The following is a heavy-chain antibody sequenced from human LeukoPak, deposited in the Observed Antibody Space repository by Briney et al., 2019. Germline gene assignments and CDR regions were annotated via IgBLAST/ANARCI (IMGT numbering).Heavy chain of an antibody. CDR2: INHSGST. Sequence: SETLSLTCAVYGGSFSGYYWSWIRQPPGKGLEWIGEINHSGSTNYNPSLKSRVTISVDTSKNQFSLKLSSVTAAGTAVYYCARDIAAAGYYYYYGMDVWGQGTTVTVSS. J-gene: IGHJ6*02. D-gene: IGHD6-13*01. CDR1: GGSFSGYY. CDR3: ARDIAAAGYYYYYGMDV. V-gene: IGHV4-34*01.